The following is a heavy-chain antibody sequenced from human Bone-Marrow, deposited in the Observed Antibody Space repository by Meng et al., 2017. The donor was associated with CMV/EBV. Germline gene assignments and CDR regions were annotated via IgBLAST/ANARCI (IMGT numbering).Heavy chain of an antibody. CDR1: GFIFSSYS. CDR2: ISSSSSYI. D-gene: IGHD6-19*01. J-gene: IGHJ4*02. V-gene: IGHV3-21*01. CDR3: AKDTSGWTNHFDY. Sequence: GESLKISCAASGFIFSSYSMNWVRQAPGKGLEWVSSISSSSSYIYYADSVKGRFTISRDNAKNSLYLQMNSLRAEDTAVYYCAKDTSGWTNHFDYWGQGTLVTVSS.